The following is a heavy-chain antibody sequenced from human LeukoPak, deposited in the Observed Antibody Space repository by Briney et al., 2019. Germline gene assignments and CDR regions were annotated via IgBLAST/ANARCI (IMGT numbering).Heavy chain of an antibody. J-gene: IGHJ3*02. V-gene: IGHV4-38-2*02. CDR3: ARDRLGEMNEAFDI. Sequence: PSETLSLTCTVSGYSISSDYYWGWIRQPPGKGLEWIGSIYHSGSTYYNPSLKRRVTISLHTSKNQFSLKLRSVTAADTAVYYCARDRLGEMNEAFDIWGQGTMVTVSS. D-gene: IGHD3-10*01. CDR1: GYSISSDYY. CDR2: IYHSGST.